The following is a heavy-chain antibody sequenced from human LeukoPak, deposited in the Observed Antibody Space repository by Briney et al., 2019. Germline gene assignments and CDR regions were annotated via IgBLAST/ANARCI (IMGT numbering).Heavy chain of an antibody. D-gene: IGHD4-17*01. CDR3: ARGLHWAVTTSFFDY. Sequence: SETLSLTCAVYGGSFSGYYWSWIRQPPGRGLEWIGEINHSGSTNYNPSLKSRVTISVDTSKNQFSLKLSSVTAADTAVYYCARGLHWAVTTSFFDYWGQGTLVTVSS. V-gene: IGHV4-34*01. J-gene: IGHJ4*02. CDR1: GGSFSGYY. CDR2: INHSGST.